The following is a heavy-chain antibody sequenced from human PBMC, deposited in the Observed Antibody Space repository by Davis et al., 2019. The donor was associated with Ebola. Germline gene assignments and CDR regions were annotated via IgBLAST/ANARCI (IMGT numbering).Heavy chain of an antibody. D-gene: IGHD3-9*01. Sequence: ASVKVSCKASGYTFTDYYMHWVRQAPGRGLEWMGWINPNSGGTNYAQKFQGRVTMTRDTSISTAYMELSRLRSDDTAVYYCARDRLDWLHGYYYGMDVWGQGTTVTVSS. J-gene: IGHJ6*02. CDR3: ARDRLDWLHGYYYGMDV. CDR1: GYTFTDYY. CDR2: INPNSGGT. V-gene: IGHV1-2*02.